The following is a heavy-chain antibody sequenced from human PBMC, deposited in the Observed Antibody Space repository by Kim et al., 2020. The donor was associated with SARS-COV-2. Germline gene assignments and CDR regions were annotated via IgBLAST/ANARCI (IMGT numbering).Heavy chain of an antibody. CDR1: GFSVSTND. V-gene: IGHV3-53*01. CDR2: IFGSGAT. Sequence: GGSLRLSCAASGFSVSTNDMSWVRQAPGKGLEWVATIFGSGATYFADSAKGRFTISRDNSKNTPYLQMNSLGAEDTAAYHCARKLHWFGDNGMDVWGQGTTVTVSS. D-gene: IGHD3-10*01. CDR3: ARKLHWFGDNGMDV. J-gene: IGHJ6*02.